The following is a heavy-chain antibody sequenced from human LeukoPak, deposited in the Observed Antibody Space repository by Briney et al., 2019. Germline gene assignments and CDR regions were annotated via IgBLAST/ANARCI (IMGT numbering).Heavy chain of an antibody. V-gene: IGHV1-8*02. CDR2: MNPNSGNT. J-gene: IGHJ6*02. D-gene: IGHD6-13*01. CDR3: ARGPEYSSSWYHFGYYYYGMDV. CDR1: GGTFSSYA. Sequence: ASVKVSCKASGGTFSSYAISWVRQAPGQGLEWMGWMNPNSGNTGYAQKFQGRVTMTRNTSISTAYMELSSLRSEDTAVYYCARGPEYSSSWYHFGYYYYGMDVWGQGTTVTVSS.